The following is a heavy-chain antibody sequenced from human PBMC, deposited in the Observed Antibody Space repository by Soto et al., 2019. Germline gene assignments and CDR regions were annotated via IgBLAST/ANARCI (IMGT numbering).Heavy chain of an antibody. CDR1: GFTFSSYG. Sequence: GGSLRLSCAASGFTFSSYGMHWVRQAPGKGLEWVAVISYDGSNKYYADSVKGRFTISRDNSKNTLYLQMNSLRAEDTAVYYCAKGDSNYYYYYMDVWGKGTTVTVSS. D-gene: IGHD4-4*01. CDR2: ISYDGSNK. J-gene: IGHJ6*03. CDR3: AKGDSNYYYYYMDV. V-gene: IGHV3-30*18.